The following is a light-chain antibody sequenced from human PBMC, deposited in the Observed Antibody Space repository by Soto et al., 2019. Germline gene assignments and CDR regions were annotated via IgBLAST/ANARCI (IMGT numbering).Light chain of an antibody. CDR1: QRVTSSY. CDR2: GAS. V-gene: IGKV3-20*01. J-gene: IGKJ1*01. CDR3: QQYGSSRRT. Sequence: EIVLTQSPGTLSLSKGERATLSCRASQRVTSSYLAWYQQKPGQAPRLLIYGASSRATGIPDRFSGTGSGTDFTLTISRLEPEDFAVYYCQQYGSSRRTFGQGTKVDIK.